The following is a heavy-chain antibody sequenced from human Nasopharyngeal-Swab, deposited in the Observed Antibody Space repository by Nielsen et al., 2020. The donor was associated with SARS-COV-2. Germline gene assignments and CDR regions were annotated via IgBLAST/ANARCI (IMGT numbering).Heavy chain of an antibody. CDR3: AKAPYLRGLDV. CDR2: ISYDGSNK. V-gene: IGHV3-30*04. J-gene: IGHJ6*02. D-gene: IGHD2-21*01. Sequence: GGSLRLSCAASGFTFSSFAMHWVRQPPGKGLEWVAAISYDGSNKYYADSVKGRFPISRDNSKNTLYLQTNSLRVEDTAVYYCAKAPYLRGLDVWGQGTTVTVSS. CDR1: GFTFSSFA.